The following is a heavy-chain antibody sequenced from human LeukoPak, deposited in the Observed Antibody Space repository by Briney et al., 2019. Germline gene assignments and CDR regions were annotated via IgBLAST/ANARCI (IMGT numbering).Heavy chain of an antibody. CDR1: GGTFSSYA. D-gene: IGHD3-22*01. CDR2: IIPILGIA. Sequence: SVKVSCKASGGTFSSYAISWVRQAPGQGLEWMGRIIPILGIANYAQKFQGRVTITADKSTSTAYMELSSLRSEDTAVYYCARDPPYDSSGYPSDYWGQGTLVTVSS. J-gene: IGHJ4*02. CDR3: ARDPPYDSSGYPSDY. V-gene: IGHV1-69*04.